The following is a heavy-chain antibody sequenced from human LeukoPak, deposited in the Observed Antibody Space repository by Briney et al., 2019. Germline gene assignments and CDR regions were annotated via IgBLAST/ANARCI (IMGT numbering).Heavy chain of an antibody. D-gene: IGHD1-26*01. CDR3: ARAPPFEQWEPTYLLDY. J-gene: IGHJ4*02. CDR1: GFTFSSYA. Sequence: PGGSLRLSCAASGFTFSSYAMHWVRQAPGKGLEWVAVISYDGSNKYYADSVKGRFTISRDNSKNTLYLQMNSLRAEDTAVYYCARAPPFEQWEPTYLLDYWGQGTLVTVSS. V-gene: IGHV3-30*04. CDR2: ISYDGSNK.